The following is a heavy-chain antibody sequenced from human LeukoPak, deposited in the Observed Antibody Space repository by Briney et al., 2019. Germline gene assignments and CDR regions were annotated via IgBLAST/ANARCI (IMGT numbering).Heavy chain of an antibody. J-gene: IGHJ6*03. CDR1: GFTFSNYG. V-gene: IGHV3-30*02. Sequence: PGGSLRLSCAASGFTFSNYGMHWVRQAPGKGLEWVAFIRFDGSNKYYADSVKGRFTISRDNSKNSLYLQMNSLRAEDTAVYYCARDPYCSGGSCYPYYYYYMDVWGKGTTVTISS. CDR2: IRFDGSNK. CDR3: ARDPYCSGGSCYPYYYYYMDV. D-gene: IGHD2-15*01.